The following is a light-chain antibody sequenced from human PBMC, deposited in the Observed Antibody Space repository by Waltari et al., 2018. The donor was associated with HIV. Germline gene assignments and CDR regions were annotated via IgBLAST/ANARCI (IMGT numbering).Light chain of an antibody. CDR1: NSDVGSYNL. Sequence: QSALTQPASVSGSPGQSITISCTATNSDVGSYNLVSWYQQHPGKAPKLMIYEGSKRPSGVSNRFSGSKSGNTASLTISGLQAEDEADYYCCSYAGSNTFVFGTGTKVTVL. CDR2: EGS. CDR3: CSYAGSNTFV. V-gene: IGLV2-23*03. J-gene: IGLJ1*01.